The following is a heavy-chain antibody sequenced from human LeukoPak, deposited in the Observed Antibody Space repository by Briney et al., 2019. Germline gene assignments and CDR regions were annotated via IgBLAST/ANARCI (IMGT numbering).Heavy chain of an antibody. CDR3: ARAVLGNYYDSSGYAY. D-gene: IGHD3-22*01. V-gene: IGHV3-21*01. J-gene: IGHJ4*02. CDR1: GFTFSSYS. CDR2: ISSSSSYI. Sequence: GGSLRLSCAASGFTFSSYSMNWVRQAPGKGLEWVSSISSSSSYIYYADSVKGRFTISRDNAKNSLYLQMNSLRAEDMAVYYCARAVLGNYYDSSGYAYWGQGTLVTVSS.